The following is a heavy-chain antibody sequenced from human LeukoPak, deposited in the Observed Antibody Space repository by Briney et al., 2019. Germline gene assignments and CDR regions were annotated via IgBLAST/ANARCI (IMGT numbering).Heavy chain of an antibody. V-gene: IGHV3-7*01. CDR1: GFTFSSYW. Sequence: GGSLRLSCAASGFTFSSYWMSWVRQAPGKGREWVANIKQDGSEKYYVDSGKGRFTISRDNAKNSLYLQMNSLRAEDTAVYYCARIRRYYYYMDVWGKGTTVTVSS. J-gene: IGHJ6*03. CDR2: IKQDGSEK. CDR3: ARIRRYYYYMDV.